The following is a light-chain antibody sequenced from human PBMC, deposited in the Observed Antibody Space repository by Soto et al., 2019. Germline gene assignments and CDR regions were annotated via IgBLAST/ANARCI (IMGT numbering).Light chain of an antibody. Sequence: ESVLTQSPGTLSLSPGERVTLSCRASQTVTSSYLPWYRQKAGQAPRLLVYGASSRATGIPDRFSGSGSGTDFTLTISRLEREDIAVEYCQHYGCSLTFGGGTKVEIK. J-gene: IGKJ4*01. CDR3: QHYGCSLT. V-gene: IGKV3-20*01. CDR2: GAS. CDR1: QTVTSSY.